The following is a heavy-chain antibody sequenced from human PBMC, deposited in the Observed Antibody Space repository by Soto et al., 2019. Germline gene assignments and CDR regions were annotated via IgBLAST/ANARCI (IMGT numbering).Heavy chain of an antibody. Sequence: PGGSLRLSCAASGFTFSNYEMHWVRQAPGKGLEWVSHISSVGSTIFYPDSVKGRFTISRDNAKNSLYLQMNSLRAEDTAVYYCAKEATTINNFDYWGQGTLVTVSS. D-gene: IGHD1-26*01. V-gene: IGHV3-48*03. CDR3: AKEATTINNFDY. J-gene: IGHJ4*02. CDR1: GFTFSNYE. CDR2: ISSVGSTI.